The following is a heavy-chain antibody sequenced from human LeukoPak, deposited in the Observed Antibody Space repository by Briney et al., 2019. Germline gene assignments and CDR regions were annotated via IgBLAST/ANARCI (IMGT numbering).Heavy chain of an antibody. V-gene: IGHV3-23*01. Sequence: GGSLRLSCAASGFTSSSYAMSWVRQDPGKGLEWVSAISGSGGSTYYADSVKGRFTISRDNSKNTLYLQMNSLRAEDTAVYYCAKDLRRTSYHHDFDYWGQGTLVTVSS. D-gene: IGHD2-2*01. CDR2: ISGSGGST. CDR3: AKDLRRTSYHHDFDY. CDR1: GFTSSSYA. J-gene: IGHJ4*02.